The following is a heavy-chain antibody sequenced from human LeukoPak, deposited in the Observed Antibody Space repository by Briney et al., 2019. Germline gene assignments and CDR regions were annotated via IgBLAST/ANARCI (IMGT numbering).Heavy chain of an antibody. V-gene: IGHV3-7*01. Sequence: PGGSLRLSCAASGFTFSSYWISWGRQAPGKGLEWVANIKQDGSEKYYVYSVKGRFTISRDNAKNSLYLQMNSLRAEDTAVYYCARVYSGWYYYYYYMDVWGKGTTVTISS. CDR3: ARVYSGWYYYYYYMDV. CDR1: GFTFSSYW. CDR2: IKQDGSEK. J-gene: IGHJ6*03. D-gene: IGHD6-19*01.